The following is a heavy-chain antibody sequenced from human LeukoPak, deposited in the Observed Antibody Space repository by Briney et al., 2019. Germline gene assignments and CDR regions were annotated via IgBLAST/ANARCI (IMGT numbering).Heavy chain of an antibody. J-gene: IGHJ4*02. CDR2: ITWNSGII. CDR3: AKAYSSGWYNLFDS. CDR1: GFTFDDYA. V-gene: IGHV3-9*01. D-gene: IGHD6-19*01. Sequence: GGCLRLSCAASGFTFDDYAMHWVRQAPGKGLEWVSGITWNSGIIGYADSVKGRFTISRDNAKNSLYLQMNSLKAEDTALYYCAKAYSSGWYNLFDSWGQGTLVTVSS.